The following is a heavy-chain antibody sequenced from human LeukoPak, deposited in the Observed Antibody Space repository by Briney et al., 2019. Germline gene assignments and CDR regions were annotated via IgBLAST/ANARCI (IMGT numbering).Heavy chain of an antibody. J-gene: IGHJ4*02. D-gene: IGHD3-3*01. CDR2: IIPILGIA. Sequence: WASVKVSCKASGGTFSSYTISWVRQAPGQGLEWMGRIIPILGIANYAQKFQGRVTITADKSTSTAYMELSSLRSEDTAVYYCARDRVSGYYIHSKSGFDYWGQGTLVTVSS. V-gene: IGHV1-69*02. CDR1: GGTFSSYT. CDR3: ARDRVSGYYIHSKSGFDY.